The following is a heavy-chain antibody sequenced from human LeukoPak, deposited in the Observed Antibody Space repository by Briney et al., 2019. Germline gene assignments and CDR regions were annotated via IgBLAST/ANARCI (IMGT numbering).Heavy chain of an antibody. CDR1: GFTFSSYG. V-gene: IGHV3-33*01. CDR3: ARGDWSRGTRLYYFDY. Sequence: PGGSLRLSCAASGFTFSSYGMHWVRQAPGKGLEWVAVIWYDGSNKYYADSVKGRFTISRANSKNTLYLQMNSLRAEDTAVYYCARGDWSRGTRLYYFDYWGQGTLVTVSS. CDR2: IWYDGSNK. D-gene: IGHD2-21*02. J-gene: IGHJ4*02.